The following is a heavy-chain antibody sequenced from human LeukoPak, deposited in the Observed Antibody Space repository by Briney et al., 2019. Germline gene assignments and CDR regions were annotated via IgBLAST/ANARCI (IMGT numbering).Heavy chain of an antibody. CDR2: IYHSGST. CDR3: ARAHSGGGDSSGWYYFDY. Sequence: SETLSLTCAVSGYSISSGYYWGWIRQPPGKGLEWIGSIYHSGSTYYNPSLKSRVTISVDTSKNQFSLKLSSVTAADTAVYYCARAHSGGGDSSGWYYFDYWGQGTLVTVSS. J-gene: IGHJ4*02. CDR1: GYSISSGYY. D-gene: IGHD6-19*01. V-gene: IGHV4-38-2*01.